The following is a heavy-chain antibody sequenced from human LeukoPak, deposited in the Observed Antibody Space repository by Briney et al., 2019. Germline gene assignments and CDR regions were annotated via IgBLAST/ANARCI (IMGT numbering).Heavy chain of an antibody. CDR2: IIPILGIA. D-gene: IGHD6-13*01. J-gene: IGHJ6*02. CDR1: GGTFSSYA. V-gene: IGHV1-69*04. CDR3: ARVPPKVAAAGLHYYYYGMDV. Sequence: SVKVSCKASGGTFSSYAISWVRQARGQGLEWMGRIIPILGIANYAQKFQGRVTITADKSTSTAYMELSSLRSEDTAVYYCARVPPKVAAAGLHYYYYGMDVWGQGTTVTVSS.